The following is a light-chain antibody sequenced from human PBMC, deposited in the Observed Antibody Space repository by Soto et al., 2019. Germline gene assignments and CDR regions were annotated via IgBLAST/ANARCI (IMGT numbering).Light chain of an antibody. CDR3: QHYGNSPT. CDR1: QGISNY. J-gene: IGKJ1*01. CDR2: AAS. V-gene: IGKV1-27*01. Sequence: DIQMTQSPSSLSVSGGDRVTITCRASQGISNYLAWYQQKPGKVPKLLIYAASTLQSGVPSRFSGSGSGTDFTLTINSLQPEDVAVYWCQHYGNSPTFGQGTKVDIK.